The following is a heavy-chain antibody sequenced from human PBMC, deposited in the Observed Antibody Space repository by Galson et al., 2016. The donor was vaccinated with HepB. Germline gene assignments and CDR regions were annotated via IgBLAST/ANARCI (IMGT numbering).Heavy chain of an antibody. Sequence: CAGSGFVFSAYGFNWIRQAPGKGLEWVSSISNAGSYRHYTDSVKGRFTISRDNDKHSLYLQMHSLRAEDTAVYYCARSGGTYSSSSYYFDSWGQGTLVAVSS. D-gene: IGHD6-6*01. CDR2: ISNAGSYR. J-gene: IGHJ4*02. CDR1: GFVFSAYG. CDR3: ARSGGTYSSSSYYFDS. V-gene: IGHV3-21*01.